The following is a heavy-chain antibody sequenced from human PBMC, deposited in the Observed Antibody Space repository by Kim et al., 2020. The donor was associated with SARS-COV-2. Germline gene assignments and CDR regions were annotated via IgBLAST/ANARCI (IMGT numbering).Heavy chain of an antibody. Sequence: IYYADSVKGRFTISRDNAKNSLYLQMNSLRAEYTAVYFCARDSYAGPNDYWGQGTLVTVSS. D-gene: IGHD1-26*01. CDR2: I. V-gene: IGHV3-11*04. CDR3: ARDSYAGPNDY. J-gene: IGHJ4*02.